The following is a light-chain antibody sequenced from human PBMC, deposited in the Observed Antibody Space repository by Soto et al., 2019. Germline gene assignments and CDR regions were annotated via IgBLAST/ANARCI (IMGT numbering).Light chain of an antibody. CDR1: SGGICINY. CDR3: QSYDSSFVL. Sequence: NFMLTQPHSVSESPRGTVTLSCTRPSGGICINYVRWYQQRPGSAPTIVIYEHNQRPSGVPDRFSGSTDGSSNSASLTISGLQTEDEADYFCQSYDSSFVLLGGGTKVTLL. J-gene: IGLJ2*01. CDR2: EHN. V-gene: IGLV6-57*04.